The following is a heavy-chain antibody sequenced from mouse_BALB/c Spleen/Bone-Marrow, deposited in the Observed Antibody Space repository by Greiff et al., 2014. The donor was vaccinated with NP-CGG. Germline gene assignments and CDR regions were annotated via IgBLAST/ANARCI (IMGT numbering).Heavy chain of an antibody. CDR3: ARRVITTGPGFAY. D-gene: IGHD2-4*01. CDR2: IDPFNGVT. V-gene: IGHV1-28*01. J-gene: IGHJ3*01. Sequence: VHVKQSGPELMKPGASVKISCKASGYSFTSYYIHWVKQNHGKSLEWIGYIDPFNGVTIYNQKFKGKATLTADKSSSTAYMHLSSLTSEDSAVYYCARRVITTGPGFAYWGQGTLVTVPA. CDR1: GYSFTSYY.